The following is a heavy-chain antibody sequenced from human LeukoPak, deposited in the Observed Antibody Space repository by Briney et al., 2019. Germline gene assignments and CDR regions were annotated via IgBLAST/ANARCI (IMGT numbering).Heavy chain of an antibody. D-gene: IGHD1-26*01. J-gene: IGHJ3*02. CDR1: GYTFTGYY. CDR2: INPNSDGT. CDR3: ATGSSSGSYYSDAFDI. V-gene: IGHV1-2*02. Sequence: GASVKVSCKASGYTFTGYYMHWVRQAPGQGLEWMGWINPNSDGTNYAQKFQGRVTMTRDTSISTAYMELSRLRSDDTAVYYCATGSSSGSYYSDAFDIWGQGTMVTVSS.